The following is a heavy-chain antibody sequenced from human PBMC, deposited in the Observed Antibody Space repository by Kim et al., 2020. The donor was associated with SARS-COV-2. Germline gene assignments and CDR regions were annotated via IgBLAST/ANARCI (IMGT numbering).Heavy chain of an antibody. V-gene: IGHV4-34*01. J-gene: IGHJ5*02. D-gene: IGHD5-12*01. CDR3: ARLSGYGNWFDP. CDR2: INHSGST. CDR1: GGSFSGYY. Sequence: SETLSLTCAVYGGSFSGYYWSWIRQPPGKGLEWIGEINHSGSTNYNPSLKSRVTISVDTSKNQFSLKLSSVTAADTAVYYCARLSGYGNWFDPWGQATRV.